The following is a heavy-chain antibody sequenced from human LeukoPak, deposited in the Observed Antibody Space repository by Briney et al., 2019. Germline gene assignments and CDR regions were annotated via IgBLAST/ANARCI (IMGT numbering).Heavy chain of an antibody. Sequence: SETLSLTCTVSGGSISSYYWSWIRQPAGKGLEWIGRIYTSGSTNYNPSLKSRVTMSVDTSKNRFSLKLSSVTAADTAVYYCASEYYSSSSFGALGYWGQGTLVTVSS. D-gene: IGHD6-6*01. V-gene: IGHV4-4*07. J-gene: IGHJ4*02. CDR3: ASEYYSSSSFGALGY. CDR2: IYTSGST. CDR1: GGSISSYY.